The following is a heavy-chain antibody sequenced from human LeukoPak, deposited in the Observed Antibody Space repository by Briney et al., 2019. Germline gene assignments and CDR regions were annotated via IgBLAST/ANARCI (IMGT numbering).Heavy chain of an antibody. CDR2: IYPSDSDT. Sequence: EASLKISCKGSGYSFTSYWIAWVRQMPGKGLEWMGIIYPSDSDTRYSPSFQGQVTISADKSISTAYLQWSSLKASDTAMYYCARYSSGYYYVVHWGQGTLVTVSS. J-gene: IGHJ4*01. CDR1: GYSFTSYW. D-gene: IGHD3-22*01. CDR3: ARYSSGYYYVVH. V-gene: IGHV5-51*01.